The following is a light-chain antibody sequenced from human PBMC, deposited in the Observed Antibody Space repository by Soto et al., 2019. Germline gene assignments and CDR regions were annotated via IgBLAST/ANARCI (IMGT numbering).Light chain of an antibody. V-gene: IGKV3-20*01. J-gene: IGKJ1*01. Sequence: IVMTQSPATLSVSPGERATLSCRASQSVSSNLAWYQQKPGQAPRLLIYGASNRATGIPDRFSGSGSGTDFTLTISRLEPEDLAVYYCQQYGSSPGWTFGQGTKV. CDR3: QQYGSSPGWT. CDR2: GAS. CDR1: QSVSSN.